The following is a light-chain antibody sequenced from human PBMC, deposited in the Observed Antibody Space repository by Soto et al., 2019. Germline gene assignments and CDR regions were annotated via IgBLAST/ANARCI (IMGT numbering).Light chain of an antibody. CDR1: NSDVGGYNF. CDR3: ISYTLNSIPYV. V-gene: IGLV2-14*01. Sequence: QSALTQPASVSGSPGQSITISCTGTNSDVGGYNFVSWYQQHPGKAPKLLIYEVSNRPSGVSNRFSGSKSGNTASLTISGLQAEDEADYYCISYTLNSIPYVFGTGTKLTVL. J-gene: IGLJ1*01. CDR2: EVS.